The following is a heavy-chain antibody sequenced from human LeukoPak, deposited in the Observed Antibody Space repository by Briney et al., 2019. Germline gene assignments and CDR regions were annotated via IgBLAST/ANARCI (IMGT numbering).Heavy chain of an antibody. CDR3: AKDHSWPPYFDY. V-gene: IGHV3-23*01. J-gene: IGHJ4*02. CDR1: GFTFSSYA. CDR2: ISGSGCST. Sequence: GGSLRLSCAASGFTFSSYAMSWLRQAPGKGLDWVSLISGSGCSTYYVDSVNGRFTISIENSKNELYLQMNSLRAEDTAVYYCAKDHSWPPYFDYWGQGTLVTVSS.